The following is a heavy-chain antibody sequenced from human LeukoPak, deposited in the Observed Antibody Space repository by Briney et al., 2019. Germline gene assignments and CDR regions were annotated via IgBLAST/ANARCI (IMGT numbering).Heavy chain of an antibody. D-gene: IGHD4-17*01. CDR2: IYHSGST. CDR1: GGSISSGGYS. J-gene: IGHJ4*02. CDR3: ARARPYGDYPSAFDY. Sequence: SETLSLTCAVSGGSISSGGYSWSWIRQPPGKGLEWTGYIYHSGSTYYNPSLKSRVTISVDRSKNQFSLKLSSVTAADTAVYYCARARPYGDYPSAFDYWGQGTLVTVSS. V-gene: IGHV4-30-2*01.